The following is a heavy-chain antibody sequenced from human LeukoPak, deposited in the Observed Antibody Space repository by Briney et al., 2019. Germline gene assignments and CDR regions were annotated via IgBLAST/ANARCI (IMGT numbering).Heavy chain of an antibody. J-gene: IGHJ3*02. V-gene: IGHV1-69*04. CDR1: GGTFSSYA. Sequence: GSSVRVSCKASGGTFSSYAISWVRQAPGQVLEWMGRIIPILGIANYAQKFQGRVTITADKSTSTAYMELSSLRSEDTAVYYCARSSDAYNRNYPNAFDIWGQGTMVTVSS. CDR3: ARSSDAYNRNYPNAFDI. CDR2: IIPILGIA. D-gene: IGHD1-7*01.